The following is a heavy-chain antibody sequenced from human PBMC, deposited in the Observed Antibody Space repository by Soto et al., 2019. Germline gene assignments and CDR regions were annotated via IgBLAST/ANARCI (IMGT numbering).Heavy chain of an antibody. CDR2: ISAYNGNT. D-gene: IGHD2-2*01. Sequence: QVQLVQSGAEVKKPGASVKVSCKASGYTFTSYGISWVRQAPGQGLEWMGWISAYNGNTNYAQKLQGRVTMTTDPSTSTAYVELRSMRSDDTAVYYCPRTTIVEDIVVVPAAPWGQGTLVTVSS. V-gene: IGHV1-18*01. CDR1: GYTFTSYG. J-gene: IGHJ5*02. CDR3: PRTTIVEDIVVVPAAP.